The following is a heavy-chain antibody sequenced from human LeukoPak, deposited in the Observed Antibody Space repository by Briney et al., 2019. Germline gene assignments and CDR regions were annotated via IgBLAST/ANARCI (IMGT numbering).Heavy chain of an antibody. J-gene: IGHJ4*02. CDR3: ARDRGRWAARDYFDY. V-gene: IGHV4-39*07. CDR1: GGSISSSSYY. D-gene: IGHD6-6*01. Sequence: SETLSLTCTVSGGSISSSSYYWGWIRQPPGKGLEWIGSIYYSGSTYYNPSLKSRVTISVDTSKNQFSLKLSPVTAADTAVYYCARDRGRWAARDYFDYWGQGTLVTVSS. CDR2: IYYSGST.